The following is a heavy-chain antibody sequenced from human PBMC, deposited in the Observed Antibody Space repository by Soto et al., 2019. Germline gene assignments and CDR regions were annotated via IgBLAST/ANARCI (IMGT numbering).Heavy chain of an antibody. CDR3: ARSTMVRGATYGMDV. D-gene: IGHD3-10*01. Sequence: SETLSLTCTVSGGSISSGGYCWSWIRQHPGKGLEWIGYIYYSGSTYYNPSLKSRVTISVDTSKNQFSLKLSSVTAADTAVYYCARSTMVRGATYGMDVWGQGTTVTVSS. V-gene: IGHV4-31*03. CDR1: GGSISSGGYC. J-gene: IGHJ6*02. CDR2: IYYSGST.